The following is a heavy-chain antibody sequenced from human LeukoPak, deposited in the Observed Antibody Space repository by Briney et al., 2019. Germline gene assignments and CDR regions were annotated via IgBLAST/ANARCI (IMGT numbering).Heavy chain of an antibody. V-gene: IGHV3-33*01. J-gene: IGHJ4*02. CDR2: IWYDGGNK. D-gene: IGHD2-21*02. CDR3: ARGLTQIPRLATGLGH. Sequence: GGSLRLSCAASGFSFSSYAMHWVRQAPGKGLEWVAVIWYDGGNKYYADSVKGRFTISRDNSKNTLYLEMNSLRAEDTAVYYCARGLTQIPRLATGLGHWGQGTLVAVSS. CDR1: GFSFSSYA.